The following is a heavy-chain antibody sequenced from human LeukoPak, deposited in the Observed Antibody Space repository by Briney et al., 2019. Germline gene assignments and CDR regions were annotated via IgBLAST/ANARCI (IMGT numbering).Heavy chain of an antibody. CDR1: GFSVSSNY. J-gene: IGHJ4*02. CDR3: ARDKLGSGYSSDFDY. D-gene: IGHD6-19*01. V-gene: IGHV3-66*02. CDR2: IYTGGTT. Sequence: PGGSLRFSCAASGFSVSSNYMNWVRQAPGKGLEWVSAIYTGGTTYYADSVKGRFTISRDNSKNTLYLQMNSLRAEDTAVYYCARDKLGSGYSSDFDYWGQGTLVTVSS.